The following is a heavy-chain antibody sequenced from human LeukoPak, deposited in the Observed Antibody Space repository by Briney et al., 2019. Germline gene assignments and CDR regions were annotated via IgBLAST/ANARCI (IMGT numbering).Heavy chain of an antibody. V-gene: IGHV4-38-2*01. D-gene: IGHD3-10*01. J-gene: IGHJ5*02. Sequence: SETLYLTCAVSGYSINSDYYWCWIRQSPGRGLEWIGSVYRTGTTYYNPSLNSRLTVSLDMSKNQFSLQLNSVTAADTAVYFCARAGHGSGSYYTWFDPWGQGTLVTVSS. CDR3: ARAGHGSGSYYTWFDP. CDR1: GYSINSDYY. CDR2: VYRTGTT.